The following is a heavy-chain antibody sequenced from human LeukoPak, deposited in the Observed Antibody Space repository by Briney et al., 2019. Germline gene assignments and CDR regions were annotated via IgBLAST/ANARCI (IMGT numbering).Heavy chain of an antibody. Sequence: GRSLRLSCAASGFTFSSYGMHWFRQAPGKGLEWVAVISYDGSNKYYADSVKGRFTISRDNSKNTLYLQMNSLRAEDTAVYYCAKDKVPAAYYYGMDVWGKGTTVTVSS. CDR2: ISYDGSNK. CDR3: AKDKVPAAYYYGMDV. D-gene: IGHD2-2*01. V-gene: IGHV3-30*18. CDR1: GFTFSSYG. J-gene: IGHJ6*04.